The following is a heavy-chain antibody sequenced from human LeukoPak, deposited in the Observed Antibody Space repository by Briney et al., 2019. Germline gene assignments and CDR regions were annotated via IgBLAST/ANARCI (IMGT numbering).Heavy chain of an antibody. CDR2: ISGSGSST. D-gene: IGHD5-24*01. CDR3: AKRDGYNSNPLKD. J-gene: IGHJ4*02. Sequence: GGSLRLSWAASGFTFSSYAMSWVRQAPGKGLEWVSAISGSGSSTYYADSVKGRFTISRDNSKNTLYLQMNSLRAEDTALYYCAKRDGYNSNPLKDWGQGTLVTVSS. CDR1: GFTFSSYA. V-gene: IGHV3-23*01.